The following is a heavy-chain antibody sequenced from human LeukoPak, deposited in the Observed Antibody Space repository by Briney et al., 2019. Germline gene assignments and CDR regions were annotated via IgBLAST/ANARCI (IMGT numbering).Heavy chain of an antibody. CDR1: GFTFSNAW. D-gene: IGHD3-9*01. V-gene: IGHV3-15*01. Sequence: GGSLRLSCAASGFTFSNAWMSWVRQAPGKGLEWVGRIKSKTDGGTTDYAAPVKGRFTISRDDSKNTLYLQMNSLKTEDTAVYYCTTGPVLRYFDWLGPDWYFDLWGRGTLVTVSS. CDR3: TTGPVLRYFDWLGPDWYFDL. CDR2: IKSKTDGGTT. J-gene: IGHJ2*01.